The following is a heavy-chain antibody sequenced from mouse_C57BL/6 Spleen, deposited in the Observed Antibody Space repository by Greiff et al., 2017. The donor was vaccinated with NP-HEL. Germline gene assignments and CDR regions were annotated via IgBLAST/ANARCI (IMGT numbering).Heavy chain of an antibody. CDR2: IYPGDGDT. J-gene: IGHJ1*03. CDR1: GYAFSSSW. V-gene: IGHV1-82*01. CDR3: GRGGTGTWYFDV. Sequence: VQLQQSGPELVKPGASVKISCKASGYAFSSSWMNWVKQRPGKGLEWIGRIYPGDGDTNYNGKFKGQATLTADKSSNTAYMQLSSLTSEDSAVYCGGRGGTGTWYFDVWGTGTTVTVSS. D-gene: IGHD4-1*01.